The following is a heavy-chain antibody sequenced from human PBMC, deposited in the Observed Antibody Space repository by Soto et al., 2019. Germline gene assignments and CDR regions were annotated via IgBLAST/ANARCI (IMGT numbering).Heavy chain of an antibody. CDR1: GFTFSSYW. Sequence: EEQLVESGGGLGQPGGSLRLSCAASGFTFSSYWMHWVRQAPGKGLVWVSRINPGGSITAYADSVKGRFTISRDNAKNTLYLQMNRLRGDDTAVYYCARVPTGKYGVWNYWGQGTLVTVSS. V-gene: IGHV3-74*01. CDR2: INPGGSIT. CDR3: ARVPTGKYGVWNY. D-gene: IGHD2-8*01. J-gene: IGHJ4*02.